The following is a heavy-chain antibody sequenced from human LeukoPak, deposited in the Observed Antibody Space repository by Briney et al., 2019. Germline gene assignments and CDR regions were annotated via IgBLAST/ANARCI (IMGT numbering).Heavy chain of an antibody. Sequence: PAGSLRLSCAASGFTFNNYGMHWVRQAPGKGLERVAVISYDGSNKYYADSVKGRFTISRDNSKNTLYLQMNSLRAEDTAVYYCARDWSDYDEGFGAFDIWGQGTMVTVSS. V-gene: IGHV3-30*19. CDR2: ISYDGSNK. D-gene: IGHD5-12*01. CDR1: GFTFNNYG. J-gene: IGHJ3*02. CDR3: ARDWSDYDEGFGAFDI.